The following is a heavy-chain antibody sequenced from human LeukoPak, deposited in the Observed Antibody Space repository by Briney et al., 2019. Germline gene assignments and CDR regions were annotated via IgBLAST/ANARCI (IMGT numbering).Heavy chain of an antibody. V-gene: IGHV3-43*02. CDR1: GFTFDDYA. J-gene: IGHJ6*02. CDR3: AKAVKAYYYYGMDV. D-gene: IGHD3-22*01. CDR2: ISGDGGST. Sequence: GGSLRLSCAASGFTFDDYAMHWVRQAPGKGLEWVSLISGDGGSTYYADSAKGRFTISRDNSKNSLYLQMNSLRTEDTALYYCAKAVKAYYYYGMDVWGQGTTVTVSS.